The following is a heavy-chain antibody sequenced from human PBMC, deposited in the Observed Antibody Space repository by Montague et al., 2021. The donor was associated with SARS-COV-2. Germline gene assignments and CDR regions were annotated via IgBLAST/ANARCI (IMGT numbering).Heavy chain of an antibody. CDR1: SGSISNYY. Sequence: SETLSLTCTVSSGSISNYYWSWIRQPPGKGLEWIAYVYSSGSTNYNPSLESRVTISVDTSKNQVSLKLNSVTAADTAVYYCARVGYSDGYSFDFWGQGTLVTVSS. V-gene: IGHV4-59*13. D-gene: IGHD5-18*01. CDR2: VYSSGST. CDR3: ARVGYSDGYSFDF. J-gene: IGHJ4*02.